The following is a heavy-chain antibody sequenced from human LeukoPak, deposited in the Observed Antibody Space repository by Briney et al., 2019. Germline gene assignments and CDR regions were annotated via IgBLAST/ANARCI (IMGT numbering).Heavy chain of an antibody. V-gene: IGHV4-34*01. D-gene: IGHD3-22*01. J-gene: IGHJ4*02. CDR3: ARVGVYYDSSGYYPHHFDY. CDR1: GGSFSGYY. Sequence: SETLSLTCAVYGGSFSGYYWSWVRQPPGKGLEWIGEINRSGSTNYNPSLKSRVTISVDTSKNHLSLKLSSVTAADTAVYYCARVGVYYDSSGYYPHHFDYWGQGALVTVSS. CDR2: INRSGST.